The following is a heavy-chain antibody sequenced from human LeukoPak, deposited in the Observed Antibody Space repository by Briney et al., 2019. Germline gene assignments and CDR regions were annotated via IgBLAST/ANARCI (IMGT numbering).Heavy chain of an antibody. J-gene: IGHJ5*02. D-gene: IGHD3-3*01. Sequence: SETLSLTCTVSGGSISSRSYYWGWIRQPPGKGLEWIGSLYYSGTTYYNPSLKSRVTMSVDTSKNQFSLKLSSVTAADTAVYYCASGYYDFWSGFPSWFDPWGQGTLVTVSS. CDR2: LYYSGTT. V-gene: IGHV4-39*07. CDR3: ASGYYDFWSGFPSWFDP. CDR1: GGSISSRSYY.